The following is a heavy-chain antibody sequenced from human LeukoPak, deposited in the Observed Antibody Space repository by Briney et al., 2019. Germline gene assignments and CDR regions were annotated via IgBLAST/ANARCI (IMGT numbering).Heavy chain of an antibody. CDR2: IYYSGST. Sequence: SETLTLTCTVSGGSVSSGSYYWSWIRQPPGKGLEWIGYIYYSGSTNYNPSLKSRVTISVDTSKNQFSLKLSSVTAADTAVYYCARDKDIVVVPAAMTWDYYYGMDVWGKGTTVTVSS. D-gene: IGHD2-2*01. J-gene: IGHJ6*04. CDR3: ARDKDIVVVPAAMTWDYYYGMDV. CDR1: GGSVSSGSYY. V-gene: IGHV4-61*01.